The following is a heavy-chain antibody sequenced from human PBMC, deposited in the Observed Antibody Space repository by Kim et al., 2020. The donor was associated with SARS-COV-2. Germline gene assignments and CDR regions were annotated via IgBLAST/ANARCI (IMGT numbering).Heavy chain of an antibody. CDR2: IDADNGNT. CDR3: ARNEDY. CDR1: VSTFTSYA. J-gene: IGHJ4*02. Sequence: SVKVSCKASVSTFTSYAFHWVRQAPGQGLEWMGWIDADNGNTKYSQKFQGRVTITRDTSARTAYMELSSLRSEDTAVYYCARNEDYWGQGTLVTVSS. V-gene: IGHV1-3*01.